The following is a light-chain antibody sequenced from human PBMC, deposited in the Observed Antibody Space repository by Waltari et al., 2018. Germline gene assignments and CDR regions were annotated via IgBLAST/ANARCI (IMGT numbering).Light chain of an antibody. CDR2: SAS. CDR1: QSVSTIS. Sequence: IALTQSPGTLSLSPGERATLSCRASQSVSTISLAWYQQNAGQAPRLLIYSASNRAPGIPDRFSGSGSGTDFALTISSLEPEDSAMYYCQQYDGAVVTFGGGTKVEIK. V-gene: IGKV3-20*01. J-gene: IGKJ4*01. CDR3: QQYDGAVVT.